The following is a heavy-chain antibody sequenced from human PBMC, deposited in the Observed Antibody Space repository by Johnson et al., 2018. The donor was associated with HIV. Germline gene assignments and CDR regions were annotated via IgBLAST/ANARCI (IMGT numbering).Heavy chain of an antibody. CDR1: GFTFSIYA. J-gene: IGHJ3*02. V-gene: IGHV3-23*04. CDR3: ARASAVFDAFDI. D-gene: IGHD1-14*01. CDR2: ISGTGGST. Sequence: VQLVESGGGLVQPGGSLRLSCAASGFTFSIYALSWVRQAPGKGLEWVSVISGTGGSTNYADSVKGRFNISRDNSKNTLYLQMNSLRAEDTAVYYCARASAVFDAFDIWGQGTMVTVSS.